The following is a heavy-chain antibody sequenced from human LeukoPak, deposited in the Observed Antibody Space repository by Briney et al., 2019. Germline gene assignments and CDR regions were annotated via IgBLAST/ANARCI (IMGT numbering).Heavy chain of an antibody. CDR3: ARRGTTYCTVDSCHPNWFDP. CDR2: INGSSSDT. Sequence: GGSLRLSCAASGFTFSDYYMTWIRQAPGRGLEWISYINGSSSDTKYADSVKGRFTISRDNAKNSLYLLMNSLRAEDTAVYYCARRGTTYCTVDSCHPNWFDPWGQGTPVTVSS. D-gene: IGHD2-15*01. J-gene: IGHJ5*02. V-gene: IGHV3-11*03. CDR1: GFTFSDYY.